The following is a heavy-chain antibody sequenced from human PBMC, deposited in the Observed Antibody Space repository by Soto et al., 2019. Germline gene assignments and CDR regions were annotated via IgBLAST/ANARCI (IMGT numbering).Heavy chain of an antibody. CDR2: IIPIFGTA. J-gene: IGHJ6*02. D-gene: IGHD2-2*01. CDR1: GGTFSSYA. Sequence: QVQLVQSGAEVKKPGSSVKVSCKASGGTFSSYAISWVRQAPGQGLEWMGGIIPIFGTANYAQKFQGRVTXPXXXSXXTAYTELSSLRSEDTAVYYCARHVPAAGYYYGMDVWGQGTTVTVSS. CDR3: ARHVPAAGYYYGMDV. V-gene: IGHV1-69*05.